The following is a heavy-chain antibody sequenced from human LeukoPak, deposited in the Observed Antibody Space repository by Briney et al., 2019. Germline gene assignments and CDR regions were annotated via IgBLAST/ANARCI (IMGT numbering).Heavy chain of an antibody. J-gene: IGHJ6*02. Sequence: SETLSLTCAVYGGSLSGYYWSWIRQPPGKGLEWIGEINHRGSTNYNPSLKSRVSMSLDTSKNQFSLKLSSVTAADTAVYYCARVNRAFKDRLFYYYYGMDVWGQGTTVTVSS. V-gene: IGHV4-34*01. CDR3: ARVNRAFKDRLFYYYYGMDV. CDR2: INHRGST. CDR1: GGSLSGYY. D-gene: IGHD2/OR15-2a*01.